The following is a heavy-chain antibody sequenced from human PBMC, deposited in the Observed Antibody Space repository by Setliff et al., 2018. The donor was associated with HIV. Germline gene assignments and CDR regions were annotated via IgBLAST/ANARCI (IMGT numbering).Heavy chain of an antibody. D-gene: IGHD3-22*01. CDR3: ASAPLYFYDGSGYLKY. V-gene: IGHV4-39*07. Sequence: SETLSLTCTVSGVSLSSESYYWGWVRQPPGKALEWVGSMYYNGKIFYNPSLRSRVTLSVDTSKNQVSLKLGSVTAADTAVYFCASAPLYFYDGSGYLKYWGQGSQVTVSS. CDR2: MYYNGKI. CDR1: GVSLSSESYY. J-gene: IGHJ4*02.